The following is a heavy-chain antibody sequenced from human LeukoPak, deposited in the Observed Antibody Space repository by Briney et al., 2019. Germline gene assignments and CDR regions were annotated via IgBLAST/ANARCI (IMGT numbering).Heavy chain of an antibody. D-gene: IGHD1-26*01. V-gene: IGHV4-30-4*01. CDR1: GGSISSSSYY. J-gene: IGHJ5*02. Sequence: PSETLSLTCTVSGGSISSSSYYWSWIRQPPGKGLEWIGYIYYSGSTYYNPSLKSRVTISVDTSKNQFSLKLSSVTAADTAVYYCAREYVGATSWFDPWGQGTLVTVSS. CDR2: IYYSGST. CDR3: AREYVGATSWFDP.